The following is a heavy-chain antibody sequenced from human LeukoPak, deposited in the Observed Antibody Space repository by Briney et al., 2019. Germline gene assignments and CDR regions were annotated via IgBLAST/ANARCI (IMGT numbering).Heavy chain of an antibody. V-gene: IGHV4-59*08. CDR2: IYYSGST. Sequence: SETLSLTCTVSGGSISSYYWSWIRQPPGKGQEWIWYIYYSGSTKYNPSLKSRVTISVDTSKNQFSLMLSSVTAADTAVYYCARGARAGYNLEPFDYWGQGTLVTVSS. J-gene: IGHJ4*02. CDR3: ARGARAGYNLEPFDY. D-gene: IGHD5-24*01. CDR1: GGSISSYY.